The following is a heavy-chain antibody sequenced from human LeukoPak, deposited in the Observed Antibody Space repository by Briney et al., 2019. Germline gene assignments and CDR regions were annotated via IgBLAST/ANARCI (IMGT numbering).Heavy chain of an antibody. CDR3: ARVHSSSWAYFDN. CDR2: IWYDGSSK. J-gene: IGHJ4*02. V-gene: IGHV3-33*01. CDR1: GFTFSSYD. Sequence: AGGSQRLSCAASGFTFSSYDMHWVRQAPAKGLEWVAVIWYDGSSKYYADSVKGRFTISRDNSKNTLYLQMDSLRAEDTAVYYCARVHSSSWAYFDNWGQGTLVTVSS. D-gene: IGHD6-13*01.